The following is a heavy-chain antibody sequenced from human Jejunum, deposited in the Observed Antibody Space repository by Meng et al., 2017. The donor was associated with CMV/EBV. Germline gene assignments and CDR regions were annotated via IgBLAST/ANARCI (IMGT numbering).Heavy chain of an antibody. J-gene: IGHJ4*02. CDR1: FS. Sequence: FSKYEMNWVPQAPAKGLEWISYISSTRSSISYADSVKDRFTISRDNAKNSLYLQMNSRRAEDTAVYYCARGDYDFWGGYWGQGTRVTVSS. D-gene: IGHD3-3*01. CDR3: ARGDYDFWGGY. V-gene: IGHV3-48*03. CDR2: ISSTRSSI.